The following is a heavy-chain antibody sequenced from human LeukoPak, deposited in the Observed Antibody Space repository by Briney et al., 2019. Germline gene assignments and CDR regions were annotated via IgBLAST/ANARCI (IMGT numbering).Heavy chain of an antibody. J-gene: IGHJ6*03. CDR3: AKIAVPIPGRYHIDV. CDR2: ISSSSSTI. Sequence: PGGSLRLSCAASGFTFSSYSMNWVRQAPGKGLEWVSYISSSSSTIYYADSVKGRFTISRDNAMSSLYLQMSSLKVEDTAHYYCAKIAVPIPGRYHIDVWGKGITVTVSS. V-gene: IGHV3-48*04. CDR1: GFTFSSYS. D-gene: IGHD2-2*02.